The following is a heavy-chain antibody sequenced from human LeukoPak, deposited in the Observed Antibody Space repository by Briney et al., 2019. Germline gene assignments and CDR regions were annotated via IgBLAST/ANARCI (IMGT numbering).Heavy chain of an antibody. D-gene: IGHD2-2*01. J-gene: IGHJ6*03. CDR1: GGSFSGYY. CDR3: ARVRVPAATFYIGYYYMDV. V-gene: IGHV4-34*01. Sequence: SETLSLTCAVYGGSFSGYYWSWIRQPPGKGLEWTGEINHSGSTNYNPSLKSRVTISVDTSKNQFSLKLSSVTAADTAVYYCARVRVPAATFYIGYYYMDVWGKGTTVTVSS. CDR2: INHSGST.